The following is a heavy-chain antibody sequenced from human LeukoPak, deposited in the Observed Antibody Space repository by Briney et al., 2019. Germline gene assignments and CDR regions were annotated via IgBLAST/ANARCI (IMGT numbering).Heavy chain of an antibody. V-gene: IGHV4-34*01. J-gene: IGHJ4*02. CDR1: GGSFSGYY. Sequence: SETLSLTCAAYGGSFSGYYWSWIRQPPGKGLEWIGEINHSGSTNYNPSLKSRVTISVDTSKNQFSLKLSSVTAADTAVYYCARELSTAVTTGAFDYWGQGTLVTVSS. CDR3: ARELSTAVTTGAFDY. CDR2: INHSGST. D-gene: IGHD4-17*01.